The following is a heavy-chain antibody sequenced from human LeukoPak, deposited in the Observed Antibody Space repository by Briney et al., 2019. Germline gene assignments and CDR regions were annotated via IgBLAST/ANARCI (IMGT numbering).Heavy chain of an antibody. CDR2: IYYSGST. CDR3: ARHQLSYSSSWWYYWYFDL. J-gene: IGHJ2*01. CDR1: GGSLNGHY. Sequence: SETLSLTCAVYGGSLNGHYWSWIRQSPGKGLEWIGYIYYSGSTYYNPSLKSRVTISVDTSKNQFSLKLSSVTAADTAVYYCARHQLSYSSSWWYYWYFDLWGRGTLSLSPQ. D-gene: IGHD6-13*01. V-gene: IGHV4-59*08.